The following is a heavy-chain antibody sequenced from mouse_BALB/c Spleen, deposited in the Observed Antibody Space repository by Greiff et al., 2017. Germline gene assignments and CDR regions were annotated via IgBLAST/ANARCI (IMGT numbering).Heavy chain of an antibody. CDR2: IWAGGST. J-gene: IGHJ4*01. Sequence: QVQLKESGPGLVAPSQSLSITCTVSGFSLTSYGVHWVRQPPGKGLEWLGVIWAGGSTNYNSALMSRLSISKDNSKSQVFLKMNSLQTDDTAMYYCASLYDYGIYYAMDYWGQGTSVTVSS. V-gene: IGHV2-9*02. D-gene: IGHD2-4*01. CDR1: GFSLTSYG. CDR3: ASLYDYGIYYAMDY.